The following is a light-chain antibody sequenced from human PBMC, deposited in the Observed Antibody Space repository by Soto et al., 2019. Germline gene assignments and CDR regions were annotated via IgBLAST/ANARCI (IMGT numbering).Light chain of an antibody. Sequence: DIPLTQSPSFLSASVGDRVTITCRASQGVSSFLAWYQKKPGKAPELLIYAASTLQSGVPSRFSGSGSGTEFTLTISSLQPEDFATYYCQQLSSYPITFGQGTRLEIK. CDR2: AAS. CDR3: QQLSSYPIT. CDR1: QGVSSF. J-gene: IGKJ5*01. V-gene: IGKV1-9*01.